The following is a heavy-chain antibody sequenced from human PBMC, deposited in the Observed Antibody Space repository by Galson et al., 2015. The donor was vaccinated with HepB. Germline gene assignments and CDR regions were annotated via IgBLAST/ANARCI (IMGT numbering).Heavy chain of an antibody. V-gene: IGHV1-69*13. CDR2: TIPMYGTA. D-gene: IGHD3-16*02. CDR3: ARGTVWGSYRYDAFDI. Sequence: SVKVSCKASGGTFSTYAFSWVRQAPGQGLEWMGGTIPMYGTANYVQKFQDRVTITADESTGTAYMELNSLRSEDTAVYYCARGTVWGSYRYDAFDIWGQGTMVAVSS. CDR1: GGTFSTYA. J-gene: IGHJ3*02.